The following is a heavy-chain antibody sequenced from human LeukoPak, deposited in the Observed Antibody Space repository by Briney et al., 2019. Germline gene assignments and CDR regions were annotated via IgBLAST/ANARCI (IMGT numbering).Heavy chain of an antibody. CDR1: GGSISSYY. Sequence: SETLSLTCTVSGGSISSYYWSWIRQPPGKGLEWIGYIYYSGSTNYNPSLKSRVTISVDTSKNQFSLKLSSVTAADTAVYYCATPKRLTTVAAFDIWGQGTMVTVSS. CDR2: IYYSGST. V-gene: IGHV4-59*01. D-gene: IGHD4-11*01. J-gene: IGHJ3*02. CDR3: ATPKRLTTVAAFDI.